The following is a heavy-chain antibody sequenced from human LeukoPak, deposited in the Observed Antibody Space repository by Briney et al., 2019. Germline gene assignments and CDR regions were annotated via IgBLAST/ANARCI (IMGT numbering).Heavy chain of an antibody. Sequence: GGSLRLSCAASGFTFSDYYMSWIRQAPGKGLEWVSYISSSGSTIYYADSVKGRFTISRGNAKNSLYLQMNSLRAEDTAVYYCARDGDIVVVPAYYMDVWGKGTTVTVSS. J-gene: IGHJ6*03. CDR3: ARDGDIVVVPAYYMDV. D-gene: IGHD2-2*01. CDR1: GFTFSDYY. V-gene: IGHV3-11*04. CDR2: ISSSGSTI.